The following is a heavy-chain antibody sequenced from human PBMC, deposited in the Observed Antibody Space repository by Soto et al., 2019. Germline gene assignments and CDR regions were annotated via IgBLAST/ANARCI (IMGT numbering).Heavy chain of an antibody. D-gene: IGHD4-4*01. CDR3: ARAHPEVSNYFDY. V-gene: IGHV3-30*04. Sequence: GALRLSCAASGFTFSSYAMHWVRQAPGKGLEWVAVISYDGSNKYYADSVKGRFTISRDNSKNTLYLQMNSLRAEDTAVYYCARAHPEVSNYFDYWGQGTLVTVSS. J-gene: IGHJ4*02. CDR2: ISYDGSNK. CDR1: GFTFSSYA.